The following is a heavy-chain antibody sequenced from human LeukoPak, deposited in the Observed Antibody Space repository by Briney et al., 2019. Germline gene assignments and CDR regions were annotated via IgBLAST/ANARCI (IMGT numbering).Heavy chain of an antibody. D-gene: IGHD6-13*01. V-gene: IGHV3-21*01. CDR2: ISSSSSYI. CDR1: GFTFSSYA. CDR3: ARARIAAAGRYNWFDP. J-gene: IGHJ5*02. Sequence: GGSLRLSCAASGFTFSSYAMSWVRQAPGKGLEWVSSISSSSSYIYYADSVKGRFAISRDNAKNSLYLQMNSLRAEDTAVYYCARARIAAAGRYNWFDPWGQGTLVTVSS.